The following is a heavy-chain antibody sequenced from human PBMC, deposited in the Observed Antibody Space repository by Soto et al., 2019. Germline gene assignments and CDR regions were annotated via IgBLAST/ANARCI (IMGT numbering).Heavy chain of an antibody. J-gene: IGHJ4*02. CDR3: AKDRGSSWYDRDY. CDR1: GFTFSNYA. V-gene: IGHV3-23*01. Sequence: EVQLLESGGGLVQPGGSLRLSCAASGFTFSNYAVTWVRQAPGKGLEWVSTISGSGGSTYYADSVKGRFTISRDNSKNTVYLQMNSLRAEDTAVYYCAKDRGSSWYDRDYWGQGTLVTVSS. CDR2: ISGSGGST. D-gene: IGHD6-13*01.